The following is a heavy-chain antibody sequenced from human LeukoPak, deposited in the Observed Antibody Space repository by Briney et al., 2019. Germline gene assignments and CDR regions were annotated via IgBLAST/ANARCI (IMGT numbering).Heavy chain of an antibody. D-gene: IGHD1-26*01. V-gene: IGHV4-59*12. CDR3: ARGGGGGSYYDY. CDR1: GGPISDFY. Sequence: SETLSLTCTVSGGPISDFYWSWIRQSPEKGLEWIGNIFYSGNTNYNPSLRSRVTISVDTSKNQFSLKLSSVTAADTAVYYCARGGGGGSYYDYWGQGTLVTVSS. CDR2: IFYSGNT. J-gene: IGHJ4*02.